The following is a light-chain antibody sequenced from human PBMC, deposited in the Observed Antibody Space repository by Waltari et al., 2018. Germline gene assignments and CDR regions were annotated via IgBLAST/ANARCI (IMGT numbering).Light chain of an antibody. V-gene: IGLV2-8*01. CDR1: SSDIGGYNF. CDR3: CSYAGSYVV. J-gene: IGLJ2*01. Sequence: QSALTQPPSASGSPGKSVTISCTGTSSDIGGYNFVSWYQQHPGKVPKLMIYEVTKRPSGVPDRFSGSKSGNTASLTVSGLQAEDEADYYCCSYAGSYVVFGRGTKLTVL. CDR2: EVT.